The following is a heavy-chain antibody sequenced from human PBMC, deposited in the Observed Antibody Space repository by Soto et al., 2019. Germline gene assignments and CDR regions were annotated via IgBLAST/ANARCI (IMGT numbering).Heavy chain of an antibody. J-gene: IGHJ4*02. CDR3: ARHELSVTDY. Sequence: SETLSLTCTVSGGSISSYYWSWIRQPPGKGLEWIGYIYYSGSTNYNPSLKSRVTISVDTSKNQFSLKLSSVTAADTAVYYCARHELSVTDYWGQGTLVTVSS. CDR2: IYYSGST. V-gene: IGHV4-59*08. CDR1: GGSISSYY. D-gene: IGHD4-17*01.